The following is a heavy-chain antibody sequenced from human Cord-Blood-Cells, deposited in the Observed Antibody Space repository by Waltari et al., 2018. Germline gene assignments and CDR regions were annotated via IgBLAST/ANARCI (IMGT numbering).Heavy chain of an antibody. CDR1: GGTFSSYA. J-gene: IGHJ5*02. D-gene: IGHD6-25*01. Sequence: QVQLVQSGAEVKKPGSSVKVSCKASGGTFSSYAISWVRQAPGQGLEWMGGSIPTLGIANYARKFQGRVTITADKSTSTAYMELSSLRSEDTAVYYCARGAPGFNWFDPWGQGTLVTVSS. CDR3: ARGAPGFNWFDP. V-gene: IGHV1-69*10. CDR2: SIPTLGIA.